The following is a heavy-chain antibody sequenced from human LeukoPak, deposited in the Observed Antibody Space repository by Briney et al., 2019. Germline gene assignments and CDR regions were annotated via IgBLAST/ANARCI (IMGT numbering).Heavy chain of an antibody. CDR3: ARGPTYYDILTGYEFDP. CDR2: ISAYNGNT. Sequence: GASVKVSCKASGYTFTGYGISWVRQAPGQGLEWMGWISAYNGNTNYAQKLQGRVTMTTDTSTSTAYMELRSLRSDDTAVYYCARGPTYYDILTGYEFDPWGQGTLVTVSS. V-gene: IGHV1-18*01. J-gene: IGHJ5*02. CDR1: GYTFTGYG. D-gene: IGHD3-9*01.